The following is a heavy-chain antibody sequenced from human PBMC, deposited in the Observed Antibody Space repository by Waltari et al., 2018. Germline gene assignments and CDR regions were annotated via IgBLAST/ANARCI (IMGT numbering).Heavy chain of an antibody. CDR3: ARDRIVVVPAATRSYYYYGMDV. V-gene: IGHV4-4*02. CDR2: IYHSGST. J-gene: IGHJ6*02. D-gene: IGHD2-2*01. CDR1: GGSISSSHW. Sequence: VQLQESGPGLVKPSGTLSLTCAVSGGSISSSHWWSWVRQPPGKGLEWIGEIYHSGSTNYNPSLKSRVTISVDKSKNQFSLKLSSVTAADTAVYYCARDRIVVVPAATRSYYYYGMDVWGQGTTVTVSS.